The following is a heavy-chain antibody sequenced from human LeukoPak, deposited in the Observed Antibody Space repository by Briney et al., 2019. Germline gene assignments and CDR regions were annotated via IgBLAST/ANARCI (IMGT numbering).Heavy chain of an antibody. J-gene: IGHJ4*02. V-gene: IGHV3-49*03. CDR1: GFTFGDYA. D-gene: IGHD1-26*01. CDR3: TTNSGSYYIVFDY. CDR2: IRSKAYGGTT. Sequence: GGSLRFSCTASGFTFGDYAMSWFRQAPGKGLEWVGFIRSKAYGGTTEYAASVKGRFTISRDDSKSIAYLQMNSLKTEDTAVYYCTTNSGSYYIVFDYWGQGTLVTVSS.